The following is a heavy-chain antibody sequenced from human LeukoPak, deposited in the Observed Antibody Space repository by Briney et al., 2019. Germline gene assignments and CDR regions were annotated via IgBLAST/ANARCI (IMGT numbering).Heavy chain of an antibody. J-gene: IGHJ4*02. CDR3: TRGDYYDSSGYFDY. Sequence: GGSLRLSCAASGFTFTSYSMNWVRQAPGKGLEWVANINEDGRVMYYVDSVKGRFTISRDNAKNSVYLQMNSLRVEDTAVYYCTRGDYYDSSGYFDYWGQGTLVTVSS. CDR2: INEDGRVM. CDR1: GFTFTSYS. D-gene: IGHD3-22*01. V-gene: IGHV3-7*01.